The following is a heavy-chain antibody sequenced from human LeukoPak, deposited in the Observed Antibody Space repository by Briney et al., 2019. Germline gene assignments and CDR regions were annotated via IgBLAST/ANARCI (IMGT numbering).Heavy chain of an antibody. V-gene: IGHV5-10-1*01. D-gene: IGHD3-10*01. J-gene: IGHJ5*02. Sequence: GESLMISCKGSGGSFISNWISWLRQMPGTGLEWMGRIDPSDSYTNYSPSFQGHVTISADKSISTAYLQWSSLKASDTAMYYCARREVRGAFSFDPWGQGTLVTVSS. CDR1: GGSFISNW. CDR3: ARREVRGAFSFDP. CDR2: IDPSDSYT.